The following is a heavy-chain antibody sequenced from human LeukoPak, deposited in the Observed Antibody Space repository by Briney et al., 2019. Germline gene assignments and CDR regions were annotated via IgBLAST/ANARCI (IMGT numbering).Heavy chain of an antibody. J-gene: IGHJ4*02. CDR3: AKATQWLAFDY. CDR1: GGSISSHF. D-gene: IGHD6-19*01. CDR2: IYNSGTT. Sequence: SETLSLTCTVSGGSISSHFWSWIRQSPGKRLEWIGNIYNSGTTNYNPSLNSRVTISIDTSRNQLSLQLTSVTAADTAVYYCAKATQWLAFDYWGRGTLVTVSS. V-gene: IGHV4-59*11.